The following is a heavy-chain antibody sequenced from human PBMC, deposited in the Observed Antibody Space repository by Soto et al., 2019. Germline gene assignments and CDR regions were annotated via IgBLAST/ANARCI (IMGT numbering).Heavy chain of an antibody. D-gene: IGHD2-15*01. J-gene: IGHJ6*02. CDR1: GFTFGSYA. CDR2: IRGSGVST. CDR3: AKSLCPCSRGTGYYGVDV. Sequence: EVQLLESGGGLVQPGGSLRLSCAASGFTFGSYAMSWVRQAPGKGLEWVSGIRGSGVSTYYADSVKGRFTISRDNSKNTLDLEMNRLRAEDTAVYYWAKSLCPCSRGTGYYGVDVWGQGTTVTVSS. V-gene: IGHV3-23*01.